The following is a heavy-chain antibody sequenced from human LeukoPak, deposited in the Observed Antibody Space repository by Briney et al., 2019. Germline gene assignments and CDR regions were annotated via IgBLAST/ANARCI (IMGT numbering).Heavy chain of an antibody. V-gene: IGHV4-30-4*01. J-gene: IGHJ4*02. CDR1: GGSISSGDYY. Sequence: SQTLSLTCTVSGGSISSGDYYWSWIRQPPGKGLEWIGYIYYSGSTYYNPSLKSRVTISVDTSKNQFSLKLSSVTAADTAVYYCAGAYYYDSSGYYSNRYYFDYWGQGTLVTVSS. D-gene: IGHD3-22*01. CDR3: AGAYYYDSSGYYSNRYYFDY. CDR2: IYYSGST.